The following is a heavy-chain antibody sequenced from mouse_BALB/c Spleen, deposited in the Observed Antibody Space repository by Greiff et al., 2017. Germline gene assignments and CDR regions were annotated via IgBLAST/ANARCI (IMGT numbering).Heavy chain of an antibody. CDR3: ARSDYGNPWFAY. J-gene: IGHJ3*01. D-gene: IGHD2-1*01. CDR2: IDPENGNT. Sequence: EVQLKESGAELVRPGALVKLSCKASGFNIKDYYMHWVKQRPEQGLEWIGWIDPENGNTIYDPKFQGKASITADTSSNTAYLQLSSLTSEDTAVYYCARSDYGNPWFAYWGQGTLVTVSA. CDR1: GFNIKDYY. V-gene: IGHV14-1*02.